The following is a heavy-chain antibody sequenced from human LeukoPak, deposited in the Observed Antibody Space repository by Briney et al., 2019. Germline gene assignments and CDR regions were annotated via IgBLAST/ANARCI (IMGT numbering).Heavy chain of an antibody. CDR1: GEGFSTCW. J-gene: IGHJ3*02. CDR3: ARRDADAFDI. CDR2: IYPGDSDT. Sequence: GGLLLILCWGSGEGFSTCWIGRWRRKPGKDGEWMGIIYPGDSDTRYSPSFQGQVTISADKSISTAYLQWSSLKASDTAMYYCARRDADAFDIWGQGTMVTVSS. V-gene: IGHV5-51*01.